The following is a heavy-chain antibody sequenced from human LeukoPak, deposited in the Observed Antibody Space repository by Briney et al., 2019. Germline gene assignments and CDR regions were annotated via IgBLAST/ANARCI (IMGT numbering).Heavy chain of an antibody. J-gene: IGHJ4*02. CDR3: ARETEVPGGRSWDF. V-gene: IGHV4-4*07. Sequence: KPSETLSLTCTVSGGSISSYYWTWIRQPAGKGLEWIGRIHPSGTTNHNPSLKSRVIMSLDMSNNQFSLKVRSVTAADTAAYYCARETEVPGGRSWDFWGQGTLVTVSS. D-gene: IGHD6-19*01. CDR2: IHPSGTT. CDR1: GGSISSYY.